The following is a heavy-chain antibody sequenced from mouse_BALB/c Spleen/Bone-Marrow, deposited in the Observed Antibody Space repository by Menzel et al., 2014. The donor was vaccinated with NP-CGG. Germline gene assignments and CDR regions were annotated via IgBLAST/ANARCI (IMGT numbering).Heavy chain of an antibody. CDR3: ARAGYYTFFAY. D-gene: IGHD2-3*01. Sequence: EVQLQQSGPELVKPGASVRISCKASGYTFTDYNMDWVKQSHGKRLEWIGDINPNNGGTIYNQKFKGKVTLTVDKSSSTAYMELRSLTSEDTAVYYCARAGYYTFFAYWGQGALVTVST. V-gene: IGHV1-18*01. J-gene: IGHJ3*01. CDR2: INPNNGGT. CDR1: GYTFTDYN.